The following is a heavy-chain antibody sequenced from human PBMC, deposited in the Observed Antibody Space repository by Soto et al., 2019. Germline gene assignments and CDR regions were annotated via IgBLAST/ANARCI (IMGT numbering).Heavy chain of an antibody. CDR2: INLDGRAK. CDR1: GFTFSRFW. D-gene: IGHD6-13*01. Sequence: EVQLVESGGDLVQPGGSLSLSCVASGFTFSRFWMSWVRQAPGRGLEWVAKINLDGRAKFYVGSVKGRFTISRENAKTALYLQMSRMSAEDTAVYYWAGAAVARGPGTLVTVSS. V-gene: IGHV3-7*05. J-gene: IGHJ4*02. CDR3: AGAAVA.